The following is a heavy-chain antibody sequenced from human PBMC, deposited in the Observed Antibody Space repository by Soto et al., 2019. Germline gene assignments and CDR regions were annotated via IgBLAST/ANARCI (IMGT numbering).Heavy chain of an antibody. D-gene: IGHD2-2*01. Sequence: PGGSLRLSCAASGFTFSRFELHWVRQAPGKGLEWISYISSSGSTAYYASSVEGRFTISRDNANNSVYLQMDSLRAEDTAVYYCAREDSIIIPAVSDFWGQGTLVTVSS. CDR3: AREDSIIIPAVSDF. CDR2: ISSSGSTA. J-gene: IGHJ4*02. V-gene: IGHV3-48*03. CDR1: GFTFSRFE.